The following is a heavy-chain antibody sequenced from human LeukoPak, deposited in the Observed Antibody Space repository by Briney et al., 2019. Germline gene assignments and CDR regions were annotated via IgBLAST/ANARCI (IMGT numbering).Heavy chain of an antibody. D-gene: IGHD6-13*01. J-gene: IGHJ6*03. CDR1: GFTFSSYA. CDR3: ARDGAYQLVLYYYYYMDV. CDR2: ISGSGGST. Sequence: GGSLRLSCAASGFTFSSYAMSWVRQAPGKGLEWVSAISGSGGSTYYADSVKGRFTISRDNSKNTLYLQMNSLRAEDTAVYYCARDGAYQLVLYYYYYMDVWGKGTTVTVSS. V-gene: IGHV3-23*01.